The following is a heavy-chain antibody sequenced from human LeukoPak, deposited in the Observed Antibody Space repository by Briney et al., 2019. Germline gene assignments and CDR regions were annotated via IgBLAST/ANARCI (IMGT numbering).Heavy chain of an antibody. CDR3: TTVYTVTTLPHR. CDR1: GSTFSNAW. D-gene: IGHD4-17*01. Sequence: GGSLRLSCAASGSTFSNAWMSWVRQAPGKGLEWVGRIKSKTDGGTTDYAAPVKGRFTISRDDSKNTLYLQMNSLKTEDTAVYYCTTVYTVTTLPHRGGQGTLVTVSS. V-gene: IGHV3-15*01. CDR2: IKSKTDGGTT. J-gene: IGHJ4*02.